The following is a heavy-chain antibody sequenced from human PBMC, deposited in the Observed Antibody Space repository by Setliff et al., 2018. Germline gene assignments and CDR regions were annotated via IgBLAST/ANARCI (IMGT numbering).Heavy chain of an antibody. CDR3: ARQIDYGIFDY. V-gene: IGHV4-38-2*01. J-gene: IGHJ4*02. CDR2: IYHNGNS. Sequence: SETLSLTCSVSGYSISSGYYWGWIRQPPGKGLEWIGSIYHNGNSYYNPSLKSRVTISVDTSKNQLSLKLNSVTAADTAVYYCARQIDYGIFDYWGQGTLVTVSS. CDR1: GYSISSGYY. D-gene: IGHD4-17*01.